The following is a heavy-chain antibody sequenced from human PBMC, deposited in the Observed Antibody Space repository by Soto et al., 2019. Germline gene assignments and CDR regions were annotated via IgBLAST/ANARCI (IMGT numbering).Heavy chain of an antibody. Sequence: QVQRQESGPGLLTPSETLSLTWTVSGGCISSYYWSWIRQPPGKGLEWIGYIYYSGSTNYNPSLKSRVTISVDTSKNQFSLKLSSVTAADTAVYYCARRYGDAFDIWGQGTMVTVSS. CDR3: ARRYGDAFDI. CDR2: IYYSGST. J-gene: IGHJ3*02. D-gene: IGHD4-17*01. V-gene: IGHV4-59*08. CDR1: GGCISSYY.